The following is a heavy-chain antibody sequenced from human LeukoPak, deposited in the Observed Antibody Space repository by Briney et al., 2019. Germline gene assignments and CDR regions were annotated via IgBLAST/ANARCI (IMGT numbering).Heavy chain of an antibody. CDR1: GGSISSSSYY. J-gene: IGHJ4*02. Sequence: SETLSLTCTVSGGSISSSSYYWGWIRQPPGKGLEWIGSIYYSGSTYYSPSLKSRVTISVDTSKNQFSLKLNSVTAADTAVYYCARHYDSSGYWYYFDYWGQGTLVTVSS. V-gene: IGHV4-39*01. CDR3: ARHYDSSGYWYYFDY. CDR2: IYYSGST. D-gene: IGHD3-22*01.